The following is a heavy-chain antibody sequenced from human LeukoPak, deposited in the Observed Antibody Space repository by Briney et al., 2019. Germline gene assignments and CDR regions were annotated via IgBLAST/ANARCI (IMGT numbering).Heavy chain of an antibody. V-gene: IGHV3-30*02. CDR2: IRYDGSSE. CDR1: GFTFRNYG. D-gene: IGHD3-16*01. J-gene: IGHJ6*03. Sequence: GGSLRLSCAASGFTFRNYGMHWVRQAPGKGLEWVAFIRYDGSSEDYGDSVKGRFTMPRDNSKNTLDLQMNSLRPEDTAVYYCAKTIVGEQYHMDVWGKGTTVTVSS. CDR3: AKTIVGEQYHMDV.